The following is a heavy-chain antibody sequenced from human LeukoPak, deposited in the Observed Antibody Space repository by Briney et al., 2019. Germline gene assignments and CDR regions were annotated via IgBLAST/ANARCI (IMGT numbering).Heavy chain of an antibody. V-gene: IGHV3-30*02. CDR3: AKESPYSSPRNYYFDY. CDR1: GFTFSSYG. Sequence: GGSLRLSCAASGFTFSSYGMHWVRQAPGKGLEWVAFIRYDGSNKYYVDSVKGRFTISRDNSKNTLSLQMNSLRAEDAAIYYCAKESPYSSPRNYYFDYWGQGTLVTVSS. J-gene: IGHJ4*02. D-gene: IGHD5-18*01. CDR2: IRYDGSNK.